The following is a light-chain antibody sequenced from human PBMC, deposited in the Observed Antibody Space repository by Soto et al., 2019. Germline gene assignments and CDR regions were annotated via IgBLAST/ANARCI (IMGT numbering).Light chain of an antibody. V-gene: IGKV3-20*01. CDR2: SAS. J-gene: IGKJ4*01. CDR3: QQYGGSPRVT. CDR1: QSVSSNY. Sequence: EIVLTQSPGTLSLSPGERVTLSCRASQSVSSNYFAWYQQKPGQAPRLLIYSASSRATGIPDRFSGSGSGTDFTLTINRLEPEDFAVYYCQQYGGSPRVTFGGRTKVEIK.